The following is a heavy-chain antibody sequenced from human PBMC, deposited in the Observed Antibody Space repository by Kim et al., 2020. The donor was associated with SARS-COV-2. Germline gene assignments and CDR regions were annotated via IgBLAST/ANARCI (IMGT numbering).Heavy chain of an antibody. J-gene: IGHJ2*01. CDR1: GGSISSSSYY. V-gene: IGHV4-39*01. CDR2: IYYSGST. CDR3: ARRGRDSSGYYFPSNWYFDL. Sequence: SETLSLTCTVSGGSISSSSYYWGWIRQPPGKGLEWIGSIYYSGSTYYNPSLKSRVTIYVDTSKNQFSLKLSSVTAADTAVYYCARRGRDSSGYYFPSNWYFDLWGRGTLVTVSS. D-gene: IGHD3-22*01.